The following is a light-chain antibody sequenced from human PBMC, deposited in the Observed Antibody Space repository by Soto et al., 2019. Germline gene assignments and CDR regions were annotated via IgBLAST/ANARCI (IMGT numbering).Light chain of an antibody. J-gene: IGLJ2*01. CDR1: SSDVGAYNF. Sequence: QAVVTQPASVSGSPGQSITISCTGTSSDVGAYNFVSWYQQHPGKAPELMIYAVSDRPSGISNRFSGSKSGNTASLTISGLQADDEADYYCSSYTSGATLVFGGGTKLTVL. CDR2: AVS. V-gene: IGLV2-14*03. CDR3: SSYTSGATLV.